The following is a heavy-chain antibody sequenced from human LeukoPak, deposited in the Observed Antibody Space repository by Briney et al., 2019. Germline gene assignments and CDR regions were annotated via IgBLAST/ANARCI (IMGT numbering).Heavy chain of an antibody. D-gene: IGHD4-17*01. J-gene: IGHJ4*02. CDR2: ISAYNGNT. CDR1: GYTFTSYG. V-gene: IGHV1-18*01. Sequence: ASVKVSCKASGYTFTSYGISWVRQAPGQGLEWMGWISAYNGNTNYAQKLQGRVTMTTDTSTSTAYMELRSLRSDDTAVYYCARVNDYDGPGFFDYWGQGTWSPSPQ. CDR3: ARVNDYDGPGFFDY.